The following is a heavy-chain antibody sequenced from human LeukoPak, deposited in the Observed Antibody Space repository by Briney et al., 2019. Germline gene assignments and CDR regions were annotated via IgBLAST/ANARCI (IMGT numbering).Heavy chain of an antibody. CDR1: GFTFSSYA. V-gene: IGHV3-30*04. D-gene: IGHD6-6*01. CDR2: ISYDGSNK. J-gene: IGHJ4*02. CDR3: AGPYSSSSTHFDY. Sequence: GGSLRLSCAASGFTFSSYAMHWVRQAPGKGLEWVAVISYDGSNKYYADSVKGRFTISRDNSKNTLYLQMNSLRAEDTAVYYCAGPYSSSSTHFDYWGQGTPVTVSS.